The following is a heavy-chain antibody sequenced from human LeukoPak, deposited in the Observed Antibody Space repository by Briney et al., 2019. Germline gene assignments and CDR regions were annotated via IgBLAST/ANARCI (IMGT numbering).Heavy chain of an antibody. CDR2: IYYSGST. J-gene: IGHJ4*02. CDR1: GGSISSYY. D-gene: IGHD6-6*01. CDR3: ARDVGYSSSSGAFDY. V-gene: IGHV4-59*12. Sequence: SETLSLTCTVSGGSISSYYWSWIRQPPGKGLEWIGYIYYSGSTNYNPSLKSRVTISVDTSKNQFSLKLSSVTAADTAVYYCARDVGYSSSSGAFDYWGQGTLVTVSS.